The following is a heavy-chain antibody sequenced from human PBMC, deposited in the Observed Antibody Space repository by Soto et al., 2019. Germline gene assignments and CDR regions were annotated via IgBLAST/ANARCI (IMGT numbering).Heavy chain of an antibody. CDR2: IYYSGST. D-gene: IGHD2-21*01. CDR1: GGSISSYY. CDR3: ARAYSLRGGWFDP. J-gene: IGHJ5*02. V-gene: IGHV4-59*01. Sequence: NPSETLSLTXTVSGGSISSYYWSWIRRPPGKGLEWIGYIYYSGSTNYNPSLKSRVTISVDTSKNQFSLKLSSVTAADTAVYYCARAYSLRGGWFDPWGQGTLVTVSS.